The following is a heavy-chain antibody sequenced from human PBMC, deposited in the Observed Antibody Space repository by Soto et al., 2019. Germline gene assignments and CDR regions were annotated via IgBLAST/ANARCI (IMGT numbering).Heavy chain of an antibody. CDR1: GFNFNRFG. Sequence: QVQLVESGGGVVQPGRSLRLSCAASGFNFNRFGMHWVRQIAGKGPGWLAVIWFDGSKTYYADSVKGRFTISRDNSNDPLYLEMDSRRGDDTALYYCVRGRETAFDSWGQATVVTVSS. D-gene: IGHD1-26*01. CDR2: IWFDGSKT. J-gene: IGHJ4*02. V-gene: IGHV3-33*01. CDR3: VRGRETAFDS.